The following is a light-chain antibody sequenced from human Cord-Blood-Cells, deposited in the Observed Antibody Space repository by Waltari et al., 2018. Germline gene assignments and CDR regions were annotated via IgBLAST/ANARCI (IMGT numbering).Light chain of an antibody. CDR2: DVS. Sequence: ISCTGTSSDVGGYNYVSWYQQHPGKAPKLMIYDVSNRPSGVSNRFSGSKSGNTASLTISGLQAEDEADYYYSSYTSSSTLVFGGGTKLTVL. V-gene: IGLV2-14*04. J-gene: IGLJ2*01. CDR1: SSDVGGYNY. CDR3: SSYTSSSTLV.